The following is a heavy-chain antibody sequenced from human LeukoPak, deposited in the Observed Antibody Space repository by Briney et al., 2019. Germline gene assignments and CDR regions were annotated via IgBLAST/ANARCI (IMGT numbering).Heavy chain of an antibody. V-gene: IGHV4-59*12. CDR3: AREKPYGSGSYFDY. CDR2: IDYSGST. Sequence: PSETLSLTCTVSGDSISSNYWSWVRQSPGKGLEWIAYIDYSGSTNYNPSLKSRVTISVDTSKNQFSLKLSSVTAADTAVYYCAREKPYGSGSYFDYWGQGTLVTVSS. CDR1: GDSISSNY. J-gene: IGHJ4*02. D-gene: IGHD3-10*01.